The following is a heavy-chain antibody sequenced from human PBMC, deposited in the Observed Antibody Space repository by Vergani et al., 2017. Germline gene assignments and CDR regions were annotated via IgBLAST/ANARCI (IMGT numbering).Heavy chain of an antibody. D-gene: IGHD1-7*01. CDR2: INPNSGGT. Sequence: QVQLVQSGAEVKKPGASVKVSCKASGYTFTGYYMHWVRQAPGQGLEWMGWINPNSGGTNYAQKFQGRVTMTRDTSISTAYMGLSRLRSDDTAVYYCARAGVTGTPHDAFDIWGQGTMVTVSS. CDR1: GYTFTGYY. J-gene: IGHJ3*02. CDR3: ARAGVTGTPHDAFDI. V-gene: IGHV1-2*02.